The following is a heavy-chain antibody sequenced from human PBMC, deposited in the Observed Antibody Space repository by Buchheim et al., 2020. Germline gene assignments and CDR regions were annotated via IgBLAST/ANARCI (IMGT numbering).Heavy chain of an antibody. CDR2: IRYDGSNK. J-gene: IGHJ4*02. Sequence: QVQLVESGGGVVQPGRSLRLSCAASGFTFSSYGMHWVRQAPGKGLEWVAFIRYDGSNKYYADSVKGRFTISRDNSKNTLYLQMNSLRAEDTAVYYCAKDPEYSGSYYFDYWGQGT. D-gene: IGHD1-26*01. CDR3: AKDPEYSGSYYFDY. CDR1: GFTFSSYG. V-gene: IGHV3-30*02.